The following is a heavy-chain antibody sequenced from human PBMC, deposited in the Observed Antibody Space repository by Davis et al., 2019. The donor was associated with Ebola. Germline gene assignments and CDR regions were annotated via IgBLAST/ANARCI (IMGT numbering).Heavy chain of an antibody. CDR2: INWNGGST. CDR3: MDPDSY. D-gene: IGHD3/OR15-3a*01. Sequence: GESLKISCAASGFTFDDYGMSWVRQAPGKGLEWVSGINWNGGSTGYADSVKGRFTISRDNAKNSLFLQMNSLRAEDTAVYYCMDPDSYWGQGTLVTVSS. CDR1: GFTFDDYG. J-gene: IGHJ4*02. V-gene: IGHV3-20*04.